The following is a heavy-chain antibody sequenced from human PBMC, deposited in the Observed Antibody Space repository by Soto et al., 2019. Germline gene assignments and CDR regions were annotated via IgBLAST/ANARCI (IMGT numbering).Heavy chain of an antibody. J-gene: IGHJ4*02. CDR2: IIPLFGTA. Sequence: QVQLEQSGAEVKKPGSSVKVSCKASGVTVNSYAIIWVRQAPGQGLEWMGSIIPLFGTANSAQIFRDRVTITADKSTSTAYMELTSLRSEDTAGYYCAGFGYSKGYAYWGQGTLVTVSS. V-gene: IGHV1-69*06. D-gene: IGHD5-18*01. CDR3: AGFGYSKGYAY. CDR1: GVTVNSYA.